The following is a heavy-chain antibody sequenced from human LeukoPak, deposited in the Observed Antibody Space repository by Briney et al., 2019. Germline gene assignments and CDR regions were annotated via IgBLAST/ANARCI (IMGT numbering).Heavy chain of an antibody. CDR2: IGAYAART. Sequence: GGSLRLSCVASGFDFSSYAMTWVRQAPGRGLEWVSTIGAYAARTYYADSVKGRFTTSRENSKSTLSLQMNSLRAEDTALYYCAKDPLGGGSPLINWFDSWGQGVWVTVSS. J-gene: IGHJ5*01. D-gene: IGHD1-26*01. V-gene: IGHV3-23*01. CDR1: GFDFSSYA. CDR3: AKDPLGGGSPLINWFDS.